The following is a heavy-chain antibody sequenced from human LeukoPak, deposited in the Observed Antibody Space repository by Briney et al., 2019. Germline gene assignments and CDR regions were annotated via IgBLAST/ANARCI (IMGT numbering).Heavy chain of an antibody. CDR3: ARESLTYSSGWYKDF. CDR2: IYISGST. Sequence: KPSETLSLTCTVSGGSISYYYWSWIRQPAGGGLEWLGRIYISGSTNYNPSLKSRVTISIDKSNNQFFLKLNSVTAADTAVYYCARESLTYSSGWYKDFWGQGTLVTVSS. V-gene: IGHV4-4*07. D-gene: IGHD6-19*01. CDR1: GGSISYYY. J-gene: IGHJ4*02.